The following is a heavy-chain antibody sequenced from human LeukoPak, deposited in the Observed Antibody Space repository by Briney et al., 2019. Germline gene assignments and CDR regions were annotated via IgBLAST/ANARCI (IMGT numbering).Heavy chain of an antibody. CDR3: ARDREYYGMDV. CDR1: GFTFSNAW. V-gene: IGHV3-7*01. D-gene: IGHD1-26*01. CDR2: IKQDGSEQ. J-gene: IGHJ6*02. Sequence: GGSLRLSCAASGFTFSNAWMSWVRQAPGKGLEWVANIKQDGSEQYYVDSVKGRFTTSRDNAKNSLYLQMNSLRAEDTAVYYCARDREYYGMDVWGQGTTVTVSS.